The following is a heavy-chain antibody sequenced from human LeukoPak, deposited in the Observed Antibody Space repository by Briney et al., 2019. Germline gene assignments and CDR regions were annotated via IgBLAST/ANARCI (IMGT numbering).Heavy chain of an antibody. CDR3: AKGELRYYGSGSYVGDY. Sequence: GGSLRLSCAASGFTFSSYAMSWVRQAPGEGLEWVSAISGSGGSTYYADSVKGRFTTSRDNSKNTLYLQMNSLRAEDTAVYYCAKGELRYYGSGSYVGDYWGQGTLVTVSS. V-gene: IGHV3-23*01. CDR2: ISGSGGST. D-gene: IGHD3-10*01. CDR1: GFTFSSYA. J-gene: IGHJ4*02.